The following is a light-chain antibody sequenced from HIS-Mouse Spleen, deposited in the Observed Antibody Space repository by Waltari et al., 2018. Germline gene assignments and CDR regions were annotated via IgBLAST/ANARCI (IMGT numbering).Light chain of an antibody. CDR3: QSADSSGTYWV. CDR2: KDS. Sequence: SYELTQPPSVSVSPGQTARITCPGDALPKQYAYWYQQKPGQAPVLVIYKDSERPSVIPERFSGSSSGTTVTLTISGVQAEDEADYYCQSADSSGTYWVFGGGTKLTVL. J-gene: IGLJ3*02. V-gene: IGLV3-25*03. CDR1: ALPKQY.